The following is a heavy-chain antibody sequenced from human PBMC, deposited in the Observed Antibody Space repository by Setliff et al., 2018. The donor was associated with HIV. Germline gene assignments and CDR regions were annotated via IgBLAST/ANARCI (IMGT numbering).Heavy chain of an antibody. J-gene: IGHJ4*02. CDR2: IDPSGGST. D-gene: IGHD3-16*01. Sequence: GASVKVSCKASGYTFTNYFMHWVRQAPGQGLEWMGIIDPSGGSTTYAQKFQGRLTMTRDTSTSTVYMELSSLRSEDTAVYYCARAVASKNIRGEYYFDYWGQGTLVTVSS. CDR3: ARAVASKNIRGEYYFDY. CDR1: GYTFTNYF. V-gene: IGHV1-46*01.